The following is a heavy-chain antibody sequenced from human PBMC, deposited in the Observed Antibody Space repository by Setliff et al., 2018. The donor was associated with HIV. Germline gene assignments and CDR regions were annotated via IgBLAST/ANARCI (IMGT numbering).Heavy chain of an antibody. CDR2: IYHSGST. V-gene: IGHV4-38-2*01. Sequence: SETLSLTCAVSGYSISSGYYWGWIRQPPGKGLEWIGSIYHSGSTYYNPSLKSRVTISLDMSNNQFSLKVTSVTAADTAVYYCMRGRSITIFGVAYFDFWGQGTQVTVSS. CDR1: GYSISSGYY. D-gene: IGHD3-3*01. J-gene: IGHJ4*02. CDR3: MRGRSITIFGVAYFDF.